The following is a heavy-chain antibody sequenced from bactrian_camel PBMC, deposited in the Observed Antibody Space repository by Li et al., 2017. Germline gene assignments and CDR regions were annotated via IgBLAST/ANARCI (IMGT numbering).Heavy chain of an antibody. CDR3: AAGTRIIVGDYCDGITA. V-gene: IGHV3S31*01. CDR1: GYPSSRHC. D-gene: IGHD3*01. CDR2: IRRDGDD. Sequence: VQLVESGGGSVQAGGSLRLSCAHSGYPSSRHCMGWFRQAPGKAREGIAGIRRDGDDYYADSVKGRFTISQDNAKNIIYLQMSSLTPDDTAMYYCAAGTRIIVGDYCDGITAWGQGTQVTVS. J-gene: IGHJ6*01.